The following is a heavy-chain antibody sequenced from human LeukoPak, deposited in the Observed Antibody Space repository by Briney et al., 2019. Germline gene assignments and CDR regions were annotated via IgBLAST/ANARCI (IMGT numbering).Heavy chain of an antibody. CDR1: GFTFSTYG. J-gene: IGHJ4*02. CDR3: ARVSDSSGYVFDY. D-gene: IGHD3-22*01. CDR2: ISGSGGST. Sequence: PGGSLRLSCVASGFTFSTYGMSWVRQAPGKGLEWVSAISGSGGSTYYADSVKGRFTISRDNSKNTLYLQMNSLRAEDTAVYYCARVSDSSGYVFDYWGQGTLVTVSS. V-gene: IGHV3-23*01.